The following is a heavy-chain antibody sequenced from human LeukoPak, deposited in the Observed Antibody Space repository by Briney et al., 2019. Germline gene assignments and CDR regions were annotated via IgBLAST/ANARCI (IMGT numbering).Heavy chain of an antibody. CDR1: GFTFSSYA. V-gene: IGHV3-30-3*01. CDR2: ISYDGSNK. Sequence: PGRSLRLSCEVSGFTFSSYAMHWVRQAPGKGLEWVAVISYDGSNKYYADSVKGRFTISRDNSKNTLYLQMNSLRAEDTAVYYCARAVTTFAFDIWGQGTMVTVSS. CDR3: ARAVTTFAFDI. D-gene: IGHD4-17*01. J-gene: IGHJ3*02.